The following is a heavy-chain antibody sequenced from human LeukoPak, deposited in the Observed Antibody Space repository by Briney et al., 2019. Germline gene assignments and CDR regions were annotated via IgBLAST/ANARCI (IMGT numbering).Heavy chain of an antibody. Sequence: GGSLRPSCAASGFTFSSYGMSWVRQAPGKGLEWVSAISGSGGSTYYANSVKGRFTISRDNSKNTLYLQMNSLRAEDTAVYYCAKEARRITMIVVVITGGIYYFDYWGQGTLVTVSS. CDR2: ISGSGGST. D-gene: IGHD3-22*01. CDR1: GFTFSSYG. J-gene: IGHJ4*02. CDR3: AKEARRITMIVVVITGGIYYFDY. V-gene: IGHV3-23*01.